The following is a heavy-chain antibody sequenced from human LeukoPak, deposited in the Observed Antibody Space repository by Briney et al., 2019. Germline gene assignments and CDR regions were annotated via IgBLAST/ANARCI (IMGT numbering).Heavy chain of an antibody. CDR3: ARAGMVRGAPIQH. D-gene: IGHD3-10*01. V-gene: IGHV4-34*01. Sequence: PSETLSLTCAVYGGSFSGYYWSWLRQPPGKGLEWIGEINHSGSTNYNPSLKSRVTLSVDTSKNQFSLKLSPVTTAETAVYYFARAGMVRGAPIQHWGQGTLVTVSS. CDR2: INHSGST. CDR1: GGSFSGYY. J-gene: IGHJ1*01.